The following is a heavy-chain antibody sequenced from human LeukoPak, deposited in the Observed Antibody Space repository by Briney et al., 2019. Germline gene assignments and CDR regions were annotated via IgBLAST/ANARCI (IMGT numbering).Heavy chain of an antibody. CDR3: ARAYSYDFWSGFPTIFDY. J-gene: IGHJ4*02. V-gene: IGHV3-48*01. Sequence: GGSLRLSCAASGFTFSSYSMNWVRQAPGKGLEWVSSISSSSSTIYYADSVKGRFTISRDNAKNSLYLQMNSLRAEDTAVYYCARAYSYDFWSGFPTIFDYWGQGTLVTVSS. D-gene: IGHD3-3*01. CDR1: GFTFSSYS. CDR2: ISSSSSTI.